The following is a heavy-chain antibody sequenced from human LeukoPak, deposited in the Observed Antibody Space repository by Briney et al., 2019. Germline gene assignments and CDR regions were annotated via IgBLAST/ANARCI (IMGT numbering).Heavy chain of an antibody. CDR2: INPTAGNT. D-gene: IGHD5-24*01. V-gene: IGHV1-46*01. CDR1: GYTFSNYY. Sequence: GASVKVSFKASGYTFSNYYLHWVRQAPGQGLEWMGLINPTAGNTYYAQSFQGRVTMTRNTSTSTVYMELSSLRSEDTAVYYCARIRDGYNDAYGIWGQGTMVTVPS. CDR3: ARIRDGYNDAYGI. J-gene: IGHJ3*02.